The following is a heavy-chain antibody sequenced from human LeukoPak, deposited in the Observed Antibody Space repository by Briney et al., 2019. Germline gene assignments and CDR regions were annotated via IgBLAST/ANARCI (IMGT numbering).Heavy chain of an antibody. Sequence: SETLSLTCAVYGGSFSGYYWSWIRQPPGPGLEWIGEISHSGSTNYYPSLKSRVPISVDTSKNQFSLQLNSVTPEDTAVYYCARGQQWLGTFDYWGQGTLVTVSS. D-gene: IGHD6-19*01. J-gene: IGHJ4*02. CDR1: GGSFSGYY. CDR3: ARGQQWLGTFDY. V-gene: IGHV4-34*01. CDR2: ISHSGST.